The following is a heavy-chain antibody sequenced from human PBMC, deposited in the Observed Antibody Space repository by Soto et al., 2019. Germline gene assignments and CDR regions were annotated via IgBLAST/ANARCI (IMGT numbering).Heavy chain of an antibody. CDR1: GGTFSSYA. V-gene: IGHV1-69*13. J-gene: IGHJ6*02. CDR2: IIPIFGTA. D-gene: IGHD3-22*01. CDR3: ARDLGISGSFPPDPRDSPDRDYYYGMDV. Sequence: GASVKVSCKASGGTFSSYAISWVRQAPGQGLEWMGGIIPIFGTANYAQKFQGRVTITADESTSTAYMELSSLRSEGTAVYYCARDLGISGSFPPDPRDSPDRDYYYGMDVWGQGTTVTVSS.